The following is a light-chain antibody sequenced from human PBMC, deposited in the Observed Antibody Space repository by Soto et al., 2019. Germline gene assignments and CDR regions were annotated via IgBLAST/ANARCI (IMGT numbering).Light chain of an antibody. CDR1: QTVSSVH. V-gene: IGKV3-20*01. Sequence: EIVLTQSPGTLSLSPGERASLSCRASQTVSSVHLAWYQHKPGQAPRLLIYGASRRATGVPDRFSGSGSGTDLTLTISRLEPEDFAVYYCQQYDNSLWTFGQGTKVEVK. J-gene: IGKJ1*01. CDR2: GAS. CDR3: QQYDNSLWT.